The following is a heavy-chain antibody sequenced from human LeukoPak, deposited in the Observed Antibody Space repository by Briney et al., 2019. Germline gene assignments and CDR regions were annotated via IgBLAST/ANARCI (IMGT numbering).Heavy chain of an antibody. CDR1: GGSIRSYY. J-gene: IGHJ4*02. V-gene: IGHV4-4*07. CDR2: IYTSGST. Sequence: SETLSLTCTVSGGSIRSYYGTWIRQPAGKALEWIGRIYTSGSTNYNPSLKSRVTISVDTSKNLFSLKLTSVTAADTAVYYCARGDYDLNYFDYWGQGTLVTVSS. CDR3: ARGDYDLNYFDY. D-gene: IGHD3-16*01.